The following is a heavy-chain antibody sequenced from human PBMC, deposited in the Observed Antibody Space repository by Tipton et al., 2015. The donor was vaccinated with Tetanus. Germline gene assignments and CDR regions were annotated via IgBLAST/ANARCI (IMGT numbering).Heavy chain of an antibody. CDR3: ARGWGSSWYYFDN. D-gene: IGHD6-13*01. V-gene: IGHV4-61*08. Sequence: TLSLTCAVSGGSISSGGYSWSWIRQPPGKGLEWIGYIYYSGSTNYNPSLKSRVTMSVDTSKNQFSLHLTSVTAADTAVYYCARGWGSSWYYFDNWGQGTLVTVSS. J-gene: IGHJ4*02. CDR2: IYYSGST. CDR1: GGSISSGGYS.